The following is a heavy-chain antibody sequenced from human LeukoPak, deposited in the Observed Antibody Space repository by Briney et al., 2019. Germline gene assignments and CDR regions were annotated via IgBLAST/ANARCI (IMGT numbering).Heavy chain of an antibody. D-gene: IGHD3-22*01. CDR1: GFTFSSYA. J-gene: IGHJ5*02. Sequence: GGSLRPSCAASGFTFSSYARSWARQAPGRGLGWVSAISGSGGSTYYAEPVKRRFTISRDNSKNTLYLQMNSLRAEDTAVYYCPKVFMYYYDSSGPNWFDHWGQGTLVTVSS. CDR3: PKVFMYYYDSSGPNWFDH. CDR2: ISGSGGST. V-gene: IGHV3-23*01.